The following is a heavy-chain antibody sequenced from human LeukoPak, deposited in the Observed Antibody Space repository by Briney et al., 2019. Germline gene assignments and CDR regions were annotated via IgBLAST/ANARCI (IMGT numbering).Heavy chain of an antibody. CDR2: IDPNSGGT. Sequence: ASVKVSCKASGYTLTGYYMHWVRQAPGQGLEWMGWIDPNSGGTNYAQKLQGRVTLTRDTSISTAYMELSRLRSDDTAVYFCARAGYCSGGSCYALDYWGQGTLVTVSS. V-gene: IGHV1-2*02. CDR3: ARAGYCSGGSCYALDY. CDR1: GYTLTGYY. D-gene: IGHD2-15*01. J-gene: IGHJ4*02.